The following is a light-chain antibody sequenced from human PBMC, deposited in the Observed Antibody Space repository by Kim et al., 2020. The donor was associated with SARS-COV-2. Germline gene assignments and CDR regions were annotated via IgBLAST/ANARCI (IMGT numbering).Light chain of an antibody. Sequence: SASVRDRVTITCRASENIGSWLAWYQQKPGKAPSLLIYSTSTLHSGVPSRFSGSGSGTDFTLTVSSLQPEDSAVYYCQQLNGFPLTFGGGTKLEI. CDR3: QQLNGFPLT. J-gene: IGKJ4*01. CDR1: ENIGSW. V-gene: IGKV1-12*01. CDR2: STS.